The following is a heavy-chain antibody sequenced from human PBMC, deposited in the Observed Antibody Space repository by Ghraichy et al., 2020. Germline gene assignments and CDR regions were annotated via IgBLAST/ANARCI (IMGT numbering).Heavy chain of an antibody. J-gene: IGHJ4*02. CDR1: GFTFSSYS. D-gene: IGHD2-2*01. V-gene: IGHV3-21*01. CDR2: ISSSSSYI. Sequence: LSLTCAASGFTFSSYSMNWVRQAPGKGLEWVSSISSSSSYIYYADSVKGRFTISRDNAKNSLYLQMNSLRAEDTAVYYCARDRENIVVVPAEGSDYWGQGTLVTVSS. CDR3: ARDRENIVVVPAEGSDY.